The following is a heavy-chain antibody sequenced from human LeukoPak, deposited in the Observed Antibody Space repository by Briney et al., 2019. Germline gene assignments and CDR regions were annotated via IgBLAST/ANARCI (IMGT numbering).Heavy chain of an antibody. CDR2: ISWNSGSI. CDR1: GFTFDDYA. J-gene: IGHJ6*02. V-gene: IGHV3-9*01. Sequence: GGSLRLSCAASGFTFDDYAMHWVQQAPGKGLEWVSGISWNSGSIGYADSVKGRFTISGDNAKNSLYLQMNSLRAEDTAFYYCAKVGDYGMDVWGQGTTVTVSS. CDR3: AKVGDYGMDV.